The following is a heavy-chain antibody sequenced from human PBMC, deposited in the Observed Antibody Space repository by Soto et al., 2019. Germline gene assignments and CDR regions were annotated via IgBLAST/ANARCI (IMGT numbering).Heavy chain of an antibody. CDR2: ISVHKGNT. Sequence: WASVKVSCKASGDNFINYGITWVRQAPGQGLEWMGWISVHKGNTKYAQKLQGRVTMTTDTSTSTAYMELRRLRSDDTAVYYCVRDLDGSGSYYTDPWGPGTLVTVSS. D-gene: IGHD3-10*01. CDR3: VRDLDGSGSYYTDP. J-gene: IGHJ5*02. V-gene: IGHV1-18*01. CDR1: GDNFINYG.